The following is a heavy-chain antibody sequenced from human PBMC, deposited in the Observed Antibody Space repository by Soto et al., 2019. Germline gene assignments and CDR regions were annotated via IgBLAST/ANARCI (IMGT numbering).Heavy chain of an antibody. V-gene: IGHV4-30-2*01. Sequence: SETLSLTCTVSGGSISSGDYSWSWIRQPPGKGLEWIGYMYGAGLTYYNPSLKSRVTISVDKSKNQFSLDLSSVTAADTALYYCARAPAGPSPRWDVWGQGTTVTVSS. CDR3: ARAPAGPSPRWDV. CDR2: MYGAGLT. CDR1: GGSISSGDYS. D-gene: IGHD3-10*01. J-gene: IGHJ6*02.